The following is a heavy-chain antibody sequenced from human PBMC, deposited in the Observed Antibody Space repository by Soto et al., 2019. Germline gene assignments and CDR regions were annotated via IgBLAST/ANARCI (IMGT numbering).Heavy chain of an antibody. CDR2: ISSSSSTI. Sequence: GGSLRLSCAASGFTFSNYIMNWVRQAPGKGLEWVSYISSSSSTIYYADSVKGRFTISRDNAKNSLYLQMNSLRDEDTAVYYCARNYYYDSSGYYHLPTPCVGYWGQGTLVTVSS. D-gene: IGHD3-22*01. J-gene: IGHJ4*02. V-gene: IGHV3-48*02. CDR3: ARNYYYDSSGYYHLPTPCVGY. CDR1: GFTFSNYI.